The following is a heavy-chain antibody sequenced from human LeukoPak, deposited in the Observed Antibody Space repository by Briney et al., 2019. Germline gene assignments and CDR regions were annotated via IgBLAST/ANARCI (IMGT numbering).Heavy chain of an antibody. Sequence: ASVKVSRKASGYTFSNYGISWVRQAPGHGLEWMGRIIPKLEISNYAQKFRGRVTITADKSTTTAYMELSSLRSEDTALYYCASPGHYYDSSGYYRWGALDIWGQGTMVTVSS. J-gene: IGHJ3*02. CDR2: IIPKLEIS. CDR3: ASPGHYYDSSGYYRWGALDI. CDR1: GYTFSNYG. V-gene: IGHV1-69*04. D-gene: IGHD3-22*01.